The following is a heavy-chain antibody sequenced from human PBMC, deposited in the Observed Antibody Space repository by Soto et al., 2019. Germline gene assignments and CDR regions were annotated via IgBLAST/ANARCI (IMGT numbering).Heavy chain of an antibody. CDR1: GFTFSIYA. CDR2: VSGGSGVT. J-gene: IGHJ5*02. V-gene: IGHV3-23*01. D-gene: IGHD1-1*01. CDR3: TRWNGYGDL. Sequence: GGSLRLSCAASGFTFSIYAMTWVRQSPGKGLEWVCGVSGGSGVTHYTDSVKGRFTISGDDSKNTVYLQMHSLRGEDTAVYYCTRWNGYGDLWGQGTLVTVSS.